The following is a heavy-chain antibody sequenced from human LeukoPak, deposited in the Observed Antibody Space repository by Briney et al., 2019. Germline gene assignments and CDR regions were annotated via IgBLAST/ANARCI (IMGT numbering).Heavy chain of an antibody. J-gene: IGHJ4*02. CDR2: INPNSGGT. V-gene: IGHV1-2*06. CDR3: ARGGYDSSGYYSVY. D-gene: IGHD3-22*01. Sequence: ASVKVSCKDSGYTFTGYYMHWVRQAPGQGLEWMGRINPNSGGTNYAQKFQGRVTMARDTSISTAYMELSRLRSDDTAVYYCARGGYDSSGYYSVYWGQGTLVTVSS. CDR1: GYTFTGYY.